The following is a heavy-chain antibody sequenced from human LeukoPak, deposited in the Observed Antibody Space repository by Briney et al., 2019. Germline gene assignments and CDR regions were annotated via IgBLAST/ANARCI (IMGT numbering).Heavy chain of an antibody. Sequence: GGSLRLSCTASGFTFGDYAMSWFRQAPGKGLERVGFIRNRPNGGTTEYAASVKGRFTISRDDSKSIAYLQMNSLKIEDTAVYYCTRGDYSNYDYWGQGTLVTVSS. V-gene: IGHV3-49*03. CDR1: GFTFGDYA. J-gene: IGHJ4*01. CDR2: IRNRPNGGTT. CDR3: TRGDYSNYDY. D-gene: IGHD4-11*01.